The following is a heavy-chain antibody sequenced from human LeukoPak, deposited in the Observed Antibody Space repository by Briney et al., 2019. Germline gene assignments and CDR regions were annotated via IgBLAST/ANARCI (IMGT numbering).Heavy chain of an antibody. CDR3: ARPLSWFGELLFGGGYYFDY. CDR2: ISAYNGNT. J-gene: IGHJ4*02. V-gene: IGHV1-18*04. D-gene: IGHD3-10*01. Sequence: ASVKVSCKASGYTFTSYGISWVRQAPGQGLEWMGWISAYNGNTNYAQKLQGRVTMTTDTSTSTAYMELRSLRSDDTAAYYCARPLSWFGELLFGGGYYFDYWGQGTLVTVSS. CDR1: GYTFTSYG.